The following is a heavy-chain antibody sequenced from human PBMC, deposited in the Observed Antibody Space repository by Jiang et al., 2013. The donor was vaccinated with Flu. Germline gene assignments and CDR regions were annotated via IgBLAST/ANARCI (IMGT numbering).Heavy chain of an antibody. D-gene: IGHD6-19*01. CDR3: AKPRIAVAAYFDY. Sequence: QVQLVESGGGVVQPGRSLRLSCAASGFTFSSYGMHWVRQAPGKGLEWVAVISYDGSNKYYADSVKGRFTISRDNSKNTLYLQMNSLRAEDTAVYYCAKPRIAVAAYFDYWGQGTLVHRLL. CDR1: GFTFSSYG. V-gene: IGHV3-30*18. J-gene: IGHJ4*02. CDR2: ISYDGSNK.